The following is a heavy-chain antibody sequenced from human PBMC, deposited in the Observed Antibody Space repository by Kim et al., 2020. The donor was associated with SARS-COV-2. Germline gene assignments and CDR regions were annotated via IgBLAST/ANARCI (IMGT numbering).Heavy chain of an antibody. CDR2: ISGSGGST. J-gene: IGHJ4*02. D-gene: IGHD3-22*01. V-gene: IGHV3-23*01. Sequence: GGSLRLSCAASGFTFSSYAMSWVRQAPGKGLEWVSAISGSGGSTYYADSVKGRFTISRDNSKNTLYLQMNSLRAEDTAVYYCAKGRNYYDSSGYYETSYYFDYWGQGTLVTVSS. CDR3: AKGRNYYDSSGYYETSYYFDY. CDR1: GFTFSSYA.